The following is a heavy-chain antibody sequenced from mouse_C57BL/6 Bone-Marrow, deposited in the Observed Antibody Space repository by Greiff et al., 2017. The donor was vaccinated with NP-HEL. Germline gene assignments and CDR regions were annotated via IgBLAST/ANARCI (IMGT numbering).Heavy chain of an antibody. CDR3: AREGFAY. J-gene: IGHJ3*01. CDR1: GYTFTSYW. V-gene: IGHV1-52*01. Sequence: VKLQQPGAELVRPGSSVKLSCKASGYTFTSYWMHWVKQRPIQGLEWIGTIDPSDSETHYNQNFKDKATLTVDKSSSTAYLQRSSLTSEDSAVYYCAREGFAYWGPGTLVTVSA. CDR2: IDPSDSET.